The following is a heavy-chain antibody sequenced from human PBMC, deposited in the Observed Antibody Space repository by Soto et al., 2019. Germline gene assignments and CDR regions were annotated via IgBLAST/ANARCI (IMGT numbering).Heavy chain of an antibody. V-gene: IGHV3-9*01. CDR2: ISWNSGHV. D-gene: IGHD2-21*01. Sequence: EVQLVESGGGSVQPGRSLSLSCAASGFTFDDYAMPWVRQSPGKGLAWVSGISWNSGHVDYADSVKGRLTISRDNAQTYLYLQWNNLRPEDTALYYWAKDHTCGGGHSSPFDDWGKGTRVTVSS. J-gene: IGHJ4*02. CDR1: GFTFDDYA. CDR3: AKDHTCGGGHSSPFDD.